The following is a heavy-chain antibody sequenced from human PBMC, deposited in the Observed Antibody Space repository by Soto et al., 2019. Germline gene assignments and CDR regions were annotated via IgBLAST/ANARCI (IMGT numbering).Heavy chain of an antibody. Sequence: GGSLRLSCAASGFTFSDYYMSWIRQAPGKGLEWVSYISSSSSYTNYADSVKGRFTISRDNAKNSLYLQMNSLRAEDTAVYYCARVSRFPYTVTTGYFDYWGQGSLVTVSS. J-gene: IGHJ4*02. D-gene: IGHD4-4*01. CDR2: ISSSSSYT. CDR1: GFTFSDYY. V-gene: IGHV3-11*06. CDR3: ARVSRFPYTVTTGYFDY.